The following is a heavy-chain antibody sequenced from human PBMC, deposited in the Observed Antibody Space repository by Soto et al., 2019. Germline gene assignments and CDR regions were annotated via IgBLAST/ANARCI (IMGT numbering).Heavy chain of an antibody. CDR1: GYTXSSYG. CDR2: IIAYNGNT. D-gene: IGHD2-2*01. Sequence: GXSXKVSFKASGYTXSSYGIRLVRQAPGQGLEWIGWIIAYNGNTNYAQKLQGRVTMTTDTSTRKAYMELRSLRSEETAVYYCARDIVVVPAARDWFDPWGQGNLVTVS. V-gene: IGHV1-18*01. J-gene: IGHJ5*02. CDR3: ARDIVVVPAARDWFDP.